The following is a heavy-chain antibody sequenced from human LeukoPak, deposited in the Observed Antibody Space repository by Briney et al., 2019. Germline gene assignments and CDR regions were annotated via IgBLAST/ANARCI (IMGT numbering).Heavy chain of an antibody. V-gene: IGHV4-59*01. CDR2: IYYSGST. Sequence: SETLSLTCTVSGGSISSYYWSWIRQPPGKGLEWIGYIYYSGSTNYNPSLKSRVTISVDTSKNRFSLKLSSVTAADTAVYYCARWPVAGTKGYIDYWGQGTLVTVSS. CDR3: ARWPVAGTKGYIDY. CDR1: GGSISSYY. D-gene: IGHD6-19*01. J-gene: IGHJ4*02.